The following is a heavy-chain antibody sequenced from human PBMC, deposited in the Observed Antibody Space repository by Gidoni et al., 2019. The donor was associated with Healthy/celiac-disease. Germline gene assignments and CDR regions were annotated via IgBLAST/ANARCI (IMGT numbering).Heavy chain of an antibody. CDR3: AKSRFLEWYTRALDY. Sequence: EVQLLESGGGLVQPGGSLRLSCAASEFTFSSYAMSWVRQAPGKGLEWVSAISGSGGSTYYADSVKGRFTISRDNSKNTLYLQMNSLRAEDTAVYYCAKSRFLEWYTRALDYWGQGTLVTVSS. D-gene: IGHD3-3*01. V-gene: IGHV3-23*01. CDR2: ISGSGGST. CDR1: EFTFSSYA. J-gene: IGHJ4*02.